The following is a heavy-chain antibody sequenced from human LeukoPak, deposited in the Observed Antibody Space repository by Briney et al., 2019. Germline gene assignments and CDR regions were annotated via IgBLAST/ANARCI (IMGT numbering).Heavy chain of an antibody. CDR2: ISAYNGNT. Sequence: ASVKVSCKASGYTFINFGISWVRQAPGQGLEWMGWISAYNGNTNYAQKLQGRVTMTTDTSTSTAYMELRSLRSEDTAVYYCATRKGIAAAGIFHFDYWGQGTLVTVSS. J-gene: IGHJ4*02. CDR1: GYTFINFG. D-gene: IGHD6-13*01. V-gene: IGHV1-18*01. CDR3: ATRKGIAAAGIFHFDY.